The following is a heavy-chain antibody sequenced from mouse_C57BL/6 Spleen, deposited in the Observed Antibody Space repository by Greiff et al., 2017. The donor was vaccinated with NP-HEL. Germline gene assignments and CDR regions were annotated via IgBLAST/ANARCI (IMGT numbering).Heavy chain of an antibody. J-gene: IGHJ3*01. D-gene: IGHD2-4*01. CDR1: GFNIKNTY. CDR2: IDPANGNT. V-gene: IGHV14-3*01. Sequence: VQLQQSVAELVRPGASVKLSCTASGFNIKNTYMHWVKQRPEQGLEWIGRIDPANGNTKYAPKFQGKATITADTSSNTAYLQLGSLTSEDTAIYYCASDYDYDDVPFAYWGQGTLVTVSA. CDR3: ASDYDYDDVPFAY.